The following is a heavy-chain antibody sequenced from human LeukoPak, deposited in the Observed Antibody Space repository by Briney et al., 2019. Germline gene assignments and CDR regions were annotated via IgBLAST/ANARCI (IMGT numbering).Heavy chain of an antibody. J-gene: IGHJ6*03. CDR2: INPNSGGT. Sequence: ASVKVSCKASGYTFTSYGISWVRQAPGQGLEWMGWINPNSGGTNYAQKFQGRVTMTRDTSISTAYMELSRLRSDDTAVYYCARELGDPYYDFWSGYRVYYYYYYMDVWGKGTTVTVSS. V-gene: IGHV1-2*02. D-gene: IGHD3-3*01. CDR1: GYTFTSYG. CDR3: ARELGDPYYDFWSGYRVYYYYYYMDV.